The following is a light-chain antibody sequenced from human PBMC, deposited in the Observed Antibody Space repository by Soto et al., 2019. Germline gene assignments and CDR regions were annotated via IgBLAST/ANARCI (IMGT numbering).Light chain of an antibody. J-gene: IGKJ1*01. CDR2: GAS. Sequence: EIVMTQSPATLSVSPGERAKLSCRASQSVSSNLAWYQQKPGQAPRLLIYGASTRATGIPARFSGSGSGTEFTLTISSLQSEDFAVYYCQQYNNWPPWTFGQGTKVDIK. CDR3: QQYNNWPPWT. V-gene: IGKV3-15*01. CDR1: QSVSSN.